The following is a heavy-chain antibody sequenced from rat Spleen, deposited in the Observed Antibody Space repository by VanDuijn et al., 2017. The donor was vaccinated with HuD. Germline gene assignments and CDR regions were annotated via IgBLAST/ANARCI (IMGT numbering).Heavy chain of an antibody. CDR1: GYSITSSYR. CDR2: INSAGST. CDR3: ASSEGVHYYLPFAD. Sequence: EVQLQESGPGLVKPSQSLSLTCSVTGYSITSSYRWNWIRKFPGNKLEWMGYINSAGSTNYNPSLKSRISITRDTSKNQFFLQVNSVTTEDTATYYGASSEGVHYYLPFADWGQGALVTVSS. V-gene: IGHV3-3*01. D-gene: IGHD1-1*01. J-gene: IGHJ3*01.